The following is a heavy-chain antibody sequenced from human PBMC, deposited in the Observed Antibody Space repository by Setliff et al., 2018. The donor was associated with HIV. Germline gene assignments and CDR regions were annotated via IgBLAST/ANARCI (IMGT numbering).Heavy chain of an antibody. J-gene: IGHJ6*03. CDR1: GGSFSGYY. CDR3: ARCYYNFWSGYPLDYMDV. V-gene: IGHV4-4*08. D-gene: IGHD3-3*01. CDR2: IYTSGGT. Sequence: PSETLSLTCSVSGGSFSGYYWSWIRQPPGKGLEWIGHIYTSGGTNYNPSLKSRVTMSVGTSKNQFSLKLSSVTAADTAVYYCARCYYNFWSGYPLDYMDVWGKGTTVTVSS.